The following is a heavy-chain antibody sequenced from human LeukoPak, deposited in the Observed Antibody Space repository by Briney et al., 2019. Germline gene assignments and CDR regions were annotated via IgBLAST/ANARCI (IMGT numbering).Heavy chain of an antibody. Sequence: SETLSLTCTVSGGSISSSSYYWGWIRQPPGKGLEWIGSIYYSGSTYYNPSLKSRVTISVDTSKNQFSLKLSSVTAADTAVYYCARHRITIFGVVTVFDYWGQGTPVTVSS. D-gene: IGHD3-3*01. CDR3: ARHRITIFGVVTVFDY. CDR1: GGSISSSSYY. CDR2: IYYSGST. J-gene: IGHJ4*02. V-gene: IGHV4-39*01.